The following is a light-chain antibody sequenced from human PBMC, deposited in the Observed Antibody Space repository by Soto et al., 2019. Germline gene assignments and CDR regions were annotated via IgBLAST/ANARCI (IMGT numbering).Light chain of an antibody. CDR2: AAS. CDR3: QQLNKYPST. J-gene: IGKJ4*01. CDR1: RDIGSD. V-gene: IGKV1-6*01. Sequence: ATQMPKSPSSLPASVGDRITIPGLGSRDIGSDLSWYQQKPGKAPTLLIYAASNLQSGVPSRFRGSRSGTEFTLTVSSLQPEDFATYYCQQLNKYPSTFGGGTKVDIK.